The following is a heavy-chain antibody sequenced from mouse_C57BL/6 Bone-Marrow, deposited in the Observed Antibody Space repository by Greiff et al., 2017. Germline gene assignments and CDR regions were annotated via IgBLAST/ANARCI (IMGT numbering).Heavy chain of an antibody. J-gene: IGHJ4*01. Sequence: QVQLKESGAELVRPGTSVKMSCKASGYTFTNYWIGWAKQRPGHGLEWIGDIYPGGGYTNYNEKFKGKATLTADKSSSTAYMQCSSLTSEDSAIYYCARHSNYGYAMDYWGQGTSVTVSS. CDR3: ARHSNYGYAMDY. CDR2: IYPGGGYT. D-gene: IGHD2-5*01. V-gene: IGHV1-63*01. CDR1: GYTFTNYW.